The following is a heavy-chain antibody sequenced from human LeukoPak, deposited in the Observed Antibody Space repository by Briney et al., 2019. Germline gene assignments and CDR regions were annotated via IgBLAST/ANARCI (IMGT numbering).Heavy chain of an antibody. Sequence: ASVKVSCKASGYTFTSYYMHWVRQAPGQGLEWMGIINPSGGSTSYAQKFQGRVTMTRDMSTSTVYMELSRLRSDDTAVYYCARDLGPIMILSPFRWGGWFDPWGQGTLVTVSS. CDR3: ARDLGPIMILSPFRWGGWFDP. CDR1: GYTFTSYY. CDR2: INPSGGST. V-gene: IGHV1-46*01. J-gene: IGHJ5*02. D-gene: IGHD3-9*01.